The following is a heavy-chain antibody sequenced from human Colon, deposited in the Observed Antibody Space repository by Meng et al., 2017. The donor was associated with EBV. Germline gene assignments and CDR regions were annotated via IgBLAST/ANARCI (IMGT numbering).Heavy chain of an antibody. CDR1: GFTFTNSH. Sequence: EVQLVGVGGGLVKPGESLRISCAASGFTFTNSHMTWVRQAPGKGLEGVGRIKRASDGGTTDYAAPVKGRFTISRDDSKSTVYLQMNSLKSEDTGVYYCTDVGGDMIWGQGTLVTVSS. CDR3: TDVGGDMI. J-gene: IGHJ4*02. V-gene: IGHV3-15*01. D-gene: IGHD3-10*01. CDR2: IKRASDGGTT.